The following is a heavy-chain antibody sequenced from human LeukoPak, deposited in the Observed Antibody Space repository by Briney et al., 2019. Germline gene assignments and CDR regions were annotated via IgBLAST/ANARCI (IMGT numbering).Heavy chain of an antibody. V-gene: IGHV3-74*01. Sequence: PGGSLRLSCAASGFTFSSYLMHWVRQAPGKGLVWVSRINSDGSSTSYADSVKGRFTISRDNAKNTLYLQMNSLRAEDTAVYYCARVKLEHSSDAFDIWGQGTMVTVSS. CDR2: INSDGSST. CDR1: GFTFSSYL. CDR3: ARVKLEHSSDAFDI. J-gene: IGHJ3*02. D-gene: IGHD1/OR15-1a*01.